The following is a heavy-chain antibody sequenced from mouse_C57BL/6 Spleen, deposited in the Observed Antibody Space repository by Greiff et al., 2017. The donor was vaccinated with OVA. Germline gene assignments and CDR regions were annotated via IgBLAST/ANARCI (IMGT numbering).Heavy chain of an antibody. CDR2: INPSSGYT. Sequence: VQLQQSGAQLARPGASVKMSCKASGYTFTSYTMHWVKQRPGQGLEWIGYINPSSGYTKYNQKFKDKATLTADKSSSTAYMQLSSLTSEDSAVYYCARDYGDAMDYWGQGTSVTVSS. J-gene: IGHJ4*01. CDR3: ARDYGDAMDY. D-gene: IGHD1-1*02. CDR1: GYTFTSYT. V-gene: IGHV1-4*01.